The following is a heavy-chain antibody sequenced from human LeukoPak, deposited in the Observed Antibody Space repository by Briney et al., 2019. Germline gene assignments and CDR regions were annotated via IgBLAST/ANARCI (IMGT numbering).Heavy chain of an antibody. J-gene: IGHJ5*02. CDR2: IYYSGST. D-gene: IGHD3-16*01. CDR1: GGSISSSSYY. Sequence: SETLSLTCTVSGGSISSSSYYWGWIRQPPGKGLEWIGSIYYSGSTYYNPSLKSRVTISVDTSKNQFSLKLSSVTAADTAVYYCARAGGVNKNWFDPWGQGTLVTVSS. CDR3: ARAGGVNKNWFDP. V-gene: IGHV4-39*07.